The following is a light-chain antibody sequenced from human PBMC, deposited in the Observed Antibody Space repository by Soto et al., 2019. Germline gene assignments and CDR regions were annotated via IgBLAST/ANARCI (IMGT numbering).Light chain of an antibody. CDR2: AAS. CDR1: QSIGTD. CDR3: QQTYNSSPYT. J-gene: IGKJ5*01. V-gene: IGKV1-39*01. Sequence: DIQMTQSPSSLSASMGDGVSITCRASQSIGTDLNWYQQEPGKAPKLLIYAASTLQSGVPSRFIGSGSGTDFTLTISGLQSEDFAIYFCQQTYNSSPYTFGQGTRLEIK.